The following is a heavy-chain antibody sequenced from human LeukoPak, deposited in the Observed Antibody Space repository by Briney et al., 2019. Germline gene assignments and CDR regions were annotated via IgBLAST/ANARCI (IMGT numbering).Heavy chain of an antibody. CDR1: GYSFTSYW. Sequence: GESLKISRKGSGYSFTSYWIGWVRQMPGKGLEWMGIIYPGDSDTRYSPSFQGQVTISADKSISTAYLQWSSLKASDTAMYYCARGSGSYHTAYMNWGQGSLVTVSS. V-gene: IGHV5-51*01. D-gene: IGHD1-26*01. CDR2: IYPGDSDT. CDR3: ARGSGSYHTAYMN. J-gene: IGHJ4*02.